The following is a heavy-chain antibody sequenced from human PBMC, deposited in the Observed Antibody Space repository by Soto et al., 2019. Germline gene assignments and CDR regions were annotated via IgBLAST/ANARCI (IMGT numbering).Heavy chain of an antibody. Sequence: GGSLRLSCSASGFTFISYAMHWVRQAPGKGLEYVSAISSNGGSTYYADSVKGRFTISRDNSKNTLYLQMSSLRAEDTAVYYCVKELRTYGMDAWGQGTTVTVSS. CDR1: GFTFISYA. CDR2: ISSNGGST. CDR3: VKELRTYGMDA. V-gene: IGHV3-64D*06. J-gene: IGHJ6*02.